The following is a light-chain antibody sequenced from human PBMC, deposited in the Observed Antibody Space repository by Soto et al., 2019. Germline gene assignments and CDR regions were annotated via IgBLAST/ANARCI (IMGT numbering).Light chain of an antibody. CDR3: QQRRYWPLT. V-gene: IGKV3-15*01. Sequence: EIVMTQSPATLSVSPGERATLSCRASQSVSSNLAWYQQKPGQAPGLLIYGASTRATGIPARFSGSGSGTEFTLTISSLQSEDFAVYYCQQRRYWPLTFGGGTKVDIK. J-gene: IGKJ4*01. CDR1: QSVSSN. CDR2: GAS.